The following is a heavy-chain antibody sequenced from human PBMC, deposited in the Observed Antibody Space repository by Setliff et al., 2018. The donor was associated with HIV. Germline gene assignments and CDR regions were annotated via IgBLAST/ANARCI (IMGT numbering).Heavy chain of an antibody. CDR2: IYWNDDK. J-gene: IGHJ4*02. D-gene: IGHD3-3*01. CDR3: AHMRSNYDSWSGYPY. V-gene: IGHV2-5*01. Sequence: ESGPTLVNPTQTLTLTCTFSGFSLTTTGVGVGWIRQPPGKALEWLAVIYWNDDKSYSPSLKNRVTIAKDASKNQVVLTMTHMDPVNTATYYCAHMRSNYDSWSGYPYWGQGMLVTVSS. CDR1: GFSLTTTGVG.